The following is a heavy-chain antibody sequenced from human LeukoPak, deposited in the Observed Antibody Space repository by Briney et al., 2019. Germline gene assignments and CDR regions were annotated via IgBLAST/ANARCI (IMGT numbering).Heavy chain of an antibody. CDR1: GFTFSSYS. J-gene: IGHJ4*02. V-gene: IGHV4-39*07. Sequence: PGGSLRLSCAASGFTFSSYSMNRVRQAPGKGLEWVGSIYYSGSTYYNPSLKSRVTISVDTSKNQFSLKLSSVTAADTAVYYCAAIVVVTATVDYWGQGTLVTVSS. CDR2: IYYSGST. CDR3: AAIVVVTATVDY. D-gene: IGHD2-21*02.